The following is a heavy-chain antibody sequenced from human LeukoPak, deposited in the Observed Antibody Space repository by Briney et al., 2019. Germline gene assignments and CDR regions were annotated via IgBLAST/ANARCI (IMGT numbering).Heavy chain of an antibody. CDR2: IYYSGST. V-gene: IGHV4-39*01. D-gene: IGHD3-22*01. J-gene: IGHJ4*02. Sequence: GSLRLSCAASGFTFSSYTMNWVRQPPGKGLEWIGSIYYSGSTYYNPSLKSRVTISVDTSKNQFSLKLSSVTAADTAVYYCARLQLEYYYDSSGYYDYWGQGTLVTVSS. CDR1: GFTFSSYTMN. CDR3: ARLQLEYYYDSSGYYDY.